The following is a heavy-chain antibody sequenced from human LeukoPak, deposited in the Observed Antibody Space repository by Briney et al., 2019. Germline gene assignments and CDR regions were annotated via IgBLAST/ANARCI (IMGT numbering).Heavy chain of an antibody. J-gene: IGHJ4*02. CDR2: IVPLLDTT. V-gene: IGHV1-69*10. Sequence: SVKVSCKASGATLSSYPISWLRQAPGQGLEWKGGIVPLLDTTKYAQKFQGRVTITTDRSTGAVYMELASLRSDDTAVYYCAKGHSSSSFDFWGQGTLVIVSS. CDR1: GATLSSYP. D-gene: IGHD3-22*01. CDR3: AKGHSSSSFDF.